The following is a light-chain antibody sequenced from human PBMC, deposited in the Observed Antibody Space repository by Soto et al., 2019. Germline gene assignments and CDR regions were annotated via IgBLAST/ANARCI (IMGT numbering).Light chain of an antibody. CDR2: RSN. Sequence: QSVLTQPPSASGTPGQRVTISCSGTSSNIGRNYVYWYQQLPGTAPKLVIHRSNQRPSGVPDRFSGSKSGTSASLAISGLRSEDEADYYCAVWDASLSACVFGGGTKLTVL. V-gene: IGLV1-47*01. CDR1: SSNIGRNY. J-gene: IGLJ3*02. CDR3: AVWDASLSACV.